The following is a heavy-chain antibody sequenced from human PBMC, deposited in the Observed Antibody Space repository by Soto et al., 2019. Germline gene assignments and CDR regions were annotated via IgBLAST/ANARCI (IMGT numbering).Heavy chain of an antibody. D-gene: IGHD6-13*01. CDR3: ARGGLQHALDV. CDR1: GFTFNNYW. V-gene: IGHV3-74*03. CDR2: VNNDGTDT. Sequence: EVQLVESGGGLVQPGGSLRLSCAASGFTFNNYWMYWVHQAPGKGLVWVSRVNNDGTDTTHADSVKGRFTISRDNAENTLYLQMNSLRAEDTAVYYCARGGLQHALDVWGQGSTVTVSS. J-gene: IGHJ6*02.